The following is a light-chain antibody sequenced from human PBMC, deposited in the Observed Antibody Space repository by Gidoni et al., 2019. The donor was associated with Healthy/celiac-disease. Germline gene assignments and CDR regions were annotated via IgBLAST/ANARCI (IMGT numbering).Light chain of an antibody. Sequence: IVLTQSPATLSLSPGERATLSCRASQSVSCSFAWYQQKPDQAPRLLIYDASSRATGIPARFSGSGSGTDFTLTISSLEPEDFAVYYCQQGSSLPLTFGPGSKVDIK. CDR1: QSVSCS. CDR3: QQGSSLPLT. V-gene: IGKV3-11*01. J-gene: IGKJ3*01. CDR2: DAS.